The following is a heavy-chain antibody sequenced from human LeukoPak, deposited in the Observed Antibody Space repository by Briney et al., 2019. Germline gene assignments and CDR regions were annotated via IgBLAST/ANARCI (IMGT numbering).Heavy chain of an antibody. CDR3: ASLSIAAAPQIDY. CDR2: ISYDGSNK. Sequence: GRSLRLSCAASGFTFSSYAMHWVRQAPGKGLEWVAVISYDGSNKYYADSVKGRFTISRDNSKNTLYLQMNSLRAEDTAVYYCASLSIAAAPQIDYWGQGTLVTVSS. D-gene: IGHD6-13*01. V-gene: IGHV3-30-3*01. J-gene: IGHJ4*02. CDR1: GFTFSSYA.